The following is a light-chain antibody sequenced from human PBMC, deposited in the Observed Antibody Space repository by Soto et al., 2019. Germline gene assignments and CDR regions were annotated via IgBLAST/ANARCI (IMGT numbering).Light chain of an antibody. V-gene: IGKV3-20*01. CDR2: GAS. J-gene: IGKJ4*01. Sequence: EIVLTQSAGTLSLSPGERATLSCRASQSVTNNYLAWYQQKPGQAPRLLIYGASSRATGIPDRFSGSGSGTDFTLTISRLEPEDFAVYYCQQYGGSPLTFGGGTKVDIK. CDR1: QSVTNNY. CDR3: QQYGGSPLT.